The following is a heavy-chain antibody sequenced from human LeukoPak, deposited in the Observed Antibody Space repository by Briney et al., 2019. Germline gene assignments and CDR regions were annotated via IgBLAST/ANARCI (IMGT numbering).Heavy chain of an antibody. Sequence: GESLKISCKGSGYSFTSYWISWVRQMPGKGLEWMGRIDPSDSYTNYSPSFQGHVTISADKSISTAYLQWSSLKASGTAMYYCARHGGLLWFGELLTSGWFGPWGQGTLVTVSS. D-gene: IGHD3-10*01. CDR2: IDPSDSYT. CDR1: GYSFTSYW. V-gene: IGHV5-10-1*01. CDR3: ARHGGLLWFGELLTSGWFGP. J-gene: IGHJ5*02.